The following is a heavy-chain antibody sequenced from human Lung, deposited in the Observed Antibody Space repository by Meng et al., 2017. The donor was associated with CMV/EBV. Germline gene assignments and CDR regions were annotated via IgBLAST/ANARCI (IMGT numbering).Heavy chain of an antibody. V-gene: IGHV3-21*01. D-gene: IGHD6-6*01. CDR2: ISSSSMNI. CDR1: GFAFSSFQ. CDR3: ARDPIEYSNSVADD. J-gene: IGHJ4*02. Sequence: GESXKISCAASGFAFSSFQMNWVRQSAGKGLEWIAAISSSSMNIYYGDLAKGRITISRDNSKNTLYLQMNSLRAEDTAVYYCARDPIEYSNSVADDWGQGTXVTGAS.